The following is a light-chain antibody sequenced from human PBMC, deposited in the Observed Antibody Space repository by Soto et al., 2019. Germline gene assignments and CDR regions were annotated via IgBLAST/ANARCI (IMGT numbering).Light chain of an antibody. CDR1: QTIGSW. V-gene: IGKV1-5*03. J-gene: IGKJ1*01. CDR3: QQYNSLWT. Sequence: DIQMTQSPXXLSXXVGXRVTITCRASQTIGSWLAWYQKKPGKAPELLIYKASHLXSGVSSXXXXXXXXXXXXXTITSLQPDDFATYYCQQYNSLWTFGQGTKVEXK. CDR2: KAS.